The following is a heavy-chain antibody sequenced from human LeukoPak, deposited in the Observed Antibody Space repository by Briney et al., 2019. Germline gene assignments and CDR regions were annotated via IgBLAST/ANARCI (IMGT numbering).Heavy chain of an antibody. Sequence: SETLSLTCTVSGGSISSSSFYWGWICQPPGKGLEWIGDISYSGSTYYNPSLKSRVTISVDTSKNQFSLKLSSVTATDTAVYYCASGGSSSWYRWFDPWGQGTLVTVSS. CDR1: GGSISSSSFY. CDR3: ASGGSSSWYRWFDP. D-gene: IGHD6-13*01. J-gene: IGHJ5*02. V-gene: IGHV4-39*01. CDR2: ISYSGST.